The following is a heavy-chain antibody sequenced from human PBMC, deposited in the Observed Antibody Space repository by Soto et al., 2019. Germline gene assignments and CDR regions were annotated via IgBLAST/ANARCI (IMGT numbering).Heavy chain of an antibody. J-gene: IGHJ4*02. V-gene: IGHV4-39*07. Sequence: SETLSLTCTVSGDSIGTTHSYWAWIRQSPGKGLEWIGNIHYSGSTYYMPSLRSRVTLSVDTSKNQFSLRLTSVTADDTAVYYCAKEAVAAPWDLRFDYWGQGALVTVSS. CDR1: GDSIGTTHSY. D-gene: IGHD6-19*01. CDR2: IHYSGST. CDR3: AKEAVAAPWDLRFDY.